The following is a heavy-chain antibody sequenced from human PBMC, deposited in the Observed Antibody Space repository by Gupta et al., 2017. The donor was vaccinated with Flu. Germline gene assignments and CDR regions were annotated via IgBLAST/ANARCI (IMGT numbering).Heavy chain of an antibody. D-gene: IGHD3-3*01. CDR1: GFTFSSYS. V-gene: IGHV3-21*01. Sequence: EVQLVESGGGLVKPGGSLRLSCAASGFTFSSYSMIWVRQAPGKGLEWVSSISSSSRYIYYADSVKGRFTISRDNAKNSLYLQMNSLRAEDTAVYYCAREKGYYDFHFDIWGQGTMVTVSS. J-gene: IGHJ3*02. CDR3: AREKGYYDFHFDI. CDR2: ISSSSRYI.